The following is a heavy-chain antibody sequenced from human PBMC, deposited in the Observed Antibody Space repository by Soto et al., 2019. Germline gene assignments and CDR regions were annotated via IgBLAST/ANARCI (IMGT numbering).Heavy chain of an antibody. J-gene: IGHJ6*02. Sequence: EVQLVESGGGLVQPGGSLRLSCAASGFIFSSHWMHWVRQAPGKGLVGVSHIGPDGSSTSYADSVKGRFTISRDNAKNRVYLQMNSLRAEDTAVYYCARTYYDILTGYFHYYYYYGMDVWGQGTTVTVSS. V-gene: IGHV3-74*01. CDR3: ARTYYDILTGYFHYYYYYGMDV. CDR1: GFIFSSHW. CDR2: IGPDGSST. D-gene: IGHD3-9*01.